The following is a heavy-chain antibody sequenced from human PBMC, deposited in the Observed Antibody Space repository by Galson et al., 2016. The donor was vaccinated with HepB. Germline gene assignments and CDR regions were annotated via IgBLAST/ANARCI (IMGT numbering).Heavy chain of an antibody. D-gene: IGHD1-14*01. J-gene: IGHJ4*02. CDR2: IRPGGSDF. V-gene: IGHV5-51*01. CDR1: GYRFTSYW. Sequence: QSGAEVKKPGESLKISCQGSGYRFTSYWIGWVRQMPGKGLEWMGIIRPGGSDFRNNPSFQGQVSISADTSISTAYLQWSSLKASDTAMYYCARRPATTGAPFDYWGQGTLVAVSS. CDR3: ARRPATTGAPFDY.